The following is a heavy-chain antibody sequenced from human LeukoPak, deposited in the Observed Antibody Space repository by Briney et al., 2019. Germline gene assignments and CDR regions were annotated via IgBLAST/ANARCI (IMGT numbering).Heavy chain of an antibody. V-gene: IGHV3-53*01. CDR3: ARDLLSGGYYFDC. CDR2: IYSGGST. J-gene: IGHJ4*02. CDR1: GFTVSSNY. D-gene: IGHD1-26*01. Sequence: GGSLRLSCAASGFTVSSNYMSWVRQAPGKGLKWVSVIYSGGSTYYADSVKGRFTISRDNSKNTLYLQMNSLRAEDTAVYYCARDLLSGGYYFDCWGQGALVTVSS.